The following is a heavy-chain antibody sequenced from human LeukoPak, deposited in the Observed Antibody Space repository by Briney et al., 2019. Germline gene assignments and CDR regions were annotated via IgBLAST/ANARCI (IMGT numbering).Heavy chain of an antibody. CDR2: IYTSGST. Sequence: SETLSLTCTVSGGSISSGSYYWSWIRQPAGKGLEWIGRIYTSGSTNYNPSLKSRVTLSVDTSKNQFSLKLSSVTAADTAVYYCARDGDYGGFDYWGQGTLVTVSS. D-gene: IGHD4-17*01. CDR1: GGSISSGSYY. V-gene: IGHV4-61*02. J-gene: IGHJ4*02. CDR3: ARDGDYGGFDY.